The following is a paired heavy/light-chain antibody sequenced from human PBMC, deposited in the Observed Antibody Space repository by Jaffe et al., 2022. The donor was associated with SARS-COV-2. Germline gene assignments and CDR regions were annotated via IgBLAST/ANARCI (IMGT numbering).Light chain of an antibody. CDR1: QSLLHSNGYNY. V-gene: IGKV2-28*01. J-gene: IGKJ2*02. CDR3: MQALQTPGT. Sequence: DIVMTQSPLSLAVTPGEPASISCRSSQSLLHSNGYNYLDWYLQKPGQSPQLLIYLGSNRASGVPDRFSGSGSGTDFTLKISRVEAVDVGVYYCMQALQTPGTFGQGTKLEIK. CDR2: LGS.
Heavy chain of an antibody. J-gene: IGHJ4*02. CDR3: AIHSGNDRGHLDY. D-gene: IGHD5-12*01. CDR2: TYSGGST. CDR1: GFTVSTNH. V-gene: IGHV3-66*02. Sequence: EVQLVESGGGLVQPGGSLRLSCAGSGFTVSTNHMSWVRQAPGKGLEWVSVTYSGGSTYYADSVKGRFTISRDNSKNTLYLQMNSLRVEDTAVYYCAIHSGNDRGHLDYWGQGTLVTVSS.